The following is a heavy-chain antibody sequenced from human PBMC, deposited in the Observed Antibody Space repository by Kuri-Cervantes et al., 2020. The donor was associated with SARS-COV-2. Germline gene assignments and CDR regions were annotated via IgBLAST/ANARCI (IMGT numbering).Heavy chain of an antibody. V-gene: IGHV3-21*01. Sequence: GESLKISCAASGCTFSSYSMNWGRQAPGKGLEWVSSISSSISYIYYADSVKGRFTISRDNAKNSLYLQMNSLRAEDAAVYYCARGPVVRDAFDIWGQGTMVTVSS. CDR2: ISSSISYI. J-gene: IGHJ3*02. D-gene: IGHD4-23*01. CDR1: GCTFSSYS. CDR3: ARGPVVRDAFDI.